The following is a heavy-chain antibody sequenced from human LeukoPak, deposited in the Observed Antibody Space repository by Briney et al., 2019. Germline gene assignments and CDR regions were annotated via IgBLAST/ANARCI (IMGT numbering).Heavy chain of an antibody. CDR3: ASGRQLGY. CDR2: IKEDGSEK. D-gene: IGHD6-13*01. CDR1: GFTFSNYW. V-gene: IGHV3-7*01. J-gene: IGHJ4*02. Sequence: QHGGSLSLSCAASGFTFSNYWMSWVRQAPGKGLEWVANIKEDGSEKYYVDSVKGRFTISRDNARNSLYLQMNSLRAEDTAVYYCASGRQLGYWGQGTLVTVSS.